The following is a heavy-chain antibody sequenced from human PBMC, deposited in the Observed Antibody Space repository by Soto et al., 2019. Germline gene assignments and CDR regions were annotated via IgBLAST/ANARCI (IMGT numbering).Heavy chain of an antibody. CDR2: LFHSGST. J-gene: IGHJ3*01. CDR3: ATVLLSGHRYVSSAFDV. Sequence: SETLSLTCAVSGDSISSNSWWSWVRQPPGKGLEWIAELFHSGSTNYNPSLRSRVTISADTSKNHFSLDLRSVTAADTAVYFCATVLLSGHRYVSSAFDVGGPDTMFTVSS. D-gene: IGHD2-15*01. V-gene: IGHV4-4*02. CDR1: GDSISSNSW.